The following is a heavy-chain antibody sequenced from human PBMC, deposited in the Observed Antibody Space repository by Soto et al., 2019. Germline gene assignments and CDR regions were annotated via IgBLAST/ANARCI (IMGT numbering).Heavy chain of an antibody. Sequence: PSETLSLTCAVYGGSFSGYYWSWIRQPPGKGLEWFGEINHSGSTNYNPSLKSRVTISVDTSKNQFSLKLSSVTAADTAVYYCARGNQYYYGSGSYYNNWFDPWGQGTLVTVSS. CDR1: GGSFSGYY. V-gene: IGHV4-34*01. CDR3: ARGNQYYYGSGSYYNNWFDP. D-gene: IGHD3-10*01. CDR2: INHSGST. J-gene: IGHJ5*02.